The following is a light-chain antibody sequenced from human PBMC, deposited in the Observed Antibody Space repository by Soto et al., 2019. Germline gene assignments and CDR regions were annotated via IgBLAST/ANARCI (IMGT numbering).Light chain of an antibody. CDR2: DAS. V-gene: IGKV3-11*01. Sequence: EIVLTQSPATLSLSPGERATLSCRASQSVRTYLAWYQQKPGQAPRLLFYDASNRATGIPARFSGSGSGTDFTLTISSLEPEDFAVYYCQQRSNWPLYTFGQGTKLEIK. CDR1: QSVRTY. CDR3: QQRSNWPLYT. J-gene: IGKJ2*01.